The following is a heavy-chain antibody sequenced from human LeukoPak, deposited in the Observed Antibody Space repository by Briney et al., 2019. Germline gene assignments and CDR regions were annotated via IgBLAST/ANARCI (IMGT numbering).Heavy chain of an antibody. J-gene: IGHJ5*02. CDR2: IYWNDDK. CDR3: ALRYDFWSGYFGGNNWFDP. CDR1: GFSLSTSGVG. V-gene: IGHV2-5*01. Sequence: SGPTLVKPTQTLTLTCTFSGFSLSTSGVGVGWIRQPPGKALEWLALIYWNDDKRYSPSLKSRLTITKDTSKNQVVLTMTNMDPVDTATYYCALRYDFWSGYFGGNNWFDPWGQGTLVTVSS. D-gene: IGHD3-3*01.